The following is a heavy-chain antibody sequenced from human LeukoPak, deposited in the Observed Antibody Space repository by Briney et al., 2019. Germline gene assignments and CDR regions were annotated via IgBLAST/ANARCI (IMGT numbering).Heavy chain of an antibody. J-gene: IGHJ4*02. CDR3: ARTLTIFGVVPGY. CDR1: GYTFTGYY. CDR2: INPNSGGT. Sequence: ASVKVSCKASGYTFTGYYMYWVRQAPGQGLEWMGRINPNSGGTNYAQKFQGRVTMTRDTSISTAYMELSRLRSDDTAVYYCARTLTIFGVVPGYWGQGTLVTVSS. V-gene: IGHV1-2*06. D-gene: IGHD3-3*01.